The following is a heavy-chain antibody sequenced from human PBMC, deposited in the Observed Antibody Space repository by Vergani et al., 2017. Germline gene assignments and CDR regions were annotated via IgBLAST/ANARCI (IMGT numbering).Heavy chain of an antibody. CDR3: ARAFIFGAAAGSLSHFYFDY. J-gene: IGHJ4*02. CDR2: IYPGDSDT. V-gene: IGHV5-51*03. D-gene: IGHD6-13*01. Sequence: EVQLVQSGAEVKKPGESLKISCTGSGYSFTSYWIGWVRQMPGKGLEWMGIIYPGDSDTRYSPSFQGQVTISADKSISTAYLQWSSLKASDTAMYYCARAFIFGAAAGSLSHFYFDYWGQGTLVTVSS. CDR1: GYSFTSYW.